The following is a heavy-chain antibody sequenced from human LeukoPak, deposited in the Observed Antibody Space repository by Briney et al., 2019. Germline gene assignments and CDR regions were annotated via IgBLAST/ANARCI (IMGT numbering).Heavy chain of an antibody. D-gene: IGHD3-22*01. CDR3: ARGPNYYDSSGMGSYFDY. J-gene: IGHJ4*02. CDR1: GYSFTSYW. CDR2: IYPGDSDT. Sequence: GESLKISCKGSGYSFTSYWIGWVRQMPGKGLEWMGIIYPGDSDTRHSPSFQGQVTISADKSISTAYLQWSSLKASDTAMYYCARGPNYYDSSGMGSYFDYWGQGTLVTVSS. V-gene: IGHV5-51*01.